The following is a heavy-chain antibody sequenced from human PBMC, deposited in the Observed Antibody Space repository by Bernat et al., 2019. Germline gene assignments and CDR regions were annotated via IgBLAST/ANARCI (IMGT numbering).Heavy chain of an antibody. Sequence: QVQLVQSGAEVKKPGASVKVSCKASGYTFTGYYMHWVRQAPGQGLEWMGWINPNSGGTNYAQKFPGRVTMTRDTSISTAYLGLGRLRSDDTAVYYCARDLAVAGSLDYWGQGTLVTVSS. CDR3: ARDLAVAGSLDY. CDR1: GYTFTGYY. V-gene: IGHV1-2*02. D-gene: IGHD6-19*01. CDR2: INPNSGGT. J-gene: IGHJ4*02.